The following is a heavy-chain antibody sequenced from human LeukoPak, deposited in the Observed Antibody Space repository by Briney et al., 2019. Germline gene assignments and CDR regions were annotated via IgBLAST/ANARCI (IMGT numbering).Heavy chain of an antibody. CDR2: IGNDSGNT. J-gene: IGHJ4*02. CDR1: GFPFIEYS. V-gene: IGHV3-48*01. CDR3: ARDHNYSFDN. Sequence: GGSLRLSCTASGFPFIEYSMNWVRQAPGKGLEWISYIGNDSGNTKYADSVRGRFTISADKAKNSLYLQMNILRVEDTAVYYCARDHNYSFDNWGQGTLVSVAS. D-gene: IGHD1-1*01.